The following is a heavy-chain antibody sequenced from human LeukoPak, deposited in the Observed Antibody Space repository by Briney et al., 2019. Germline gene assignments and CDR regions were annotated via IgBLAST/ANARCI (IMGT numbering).Heavy chain of an antibody. CDR1: GFTFSGYW. J-gene: IGHJ5*02. V-gene: IGHV3-74*01. CDR2: INSDGSST. D-gene: IGHD3-10*01. Sequence: GGSLRLSCAASGFTFSGYWMHWVRQAPGKGLVWVSRINSDGSSTSYADSVKGRFTISRDNAKNTLYLQMNSLRAEDTAVYYCARDGNVLLWFGEAPNWFDPWGQGTLVTVSS. CDR3: ARDGNVLLWFGEAPNWFDP.